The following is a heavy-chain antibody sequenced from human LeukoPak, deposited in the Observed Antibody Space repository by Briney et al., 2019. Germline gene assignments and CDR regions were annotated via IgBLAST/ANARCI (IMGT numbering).Heavy chain of an antibody. CDR2: IWYDGSNK. J-gene: IGHJ4*02. D-gene: IGHD3-16*02. CDR1: GFTFSSYG. Sequence: GGSLRLSCAASGFTFSSYGMHWVRQAPGEGLEWVAVIWYDGSNKYYADSVKGRFTISRDNSKNTLYLQMNSLRAEDTAVYYCARGHKPLMITFGGVIEYYFDYWGQGTLVTVSS. V-gene: IGHV3-33*01. CDR3: ARGHKPLMITFGGVIEYYFDY.